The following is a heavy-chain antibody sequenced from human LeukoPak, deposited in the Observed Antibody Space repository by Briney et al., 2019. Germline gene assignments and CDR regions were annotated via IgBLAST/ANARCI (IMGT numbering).Heavy chain of an antibody. CDR2: TSGDGITT. CDR1: GFTFHNYA. V-gene: IGHV3-43*02. Sequence: GGSLRLSCAASGFTFHNYAIHWVRQAPGKGLEWVSLTSGDGITTYFADSVKGRFTISRDNSKSSLLLQMNSLRTEDTALYYCARDHVYGGADYWGQGTLVTVSS. D-gene: IGHD5/OR15-5a*01. CDR3: ARDHVYGGADY. J-gene: IGHJ4*02.